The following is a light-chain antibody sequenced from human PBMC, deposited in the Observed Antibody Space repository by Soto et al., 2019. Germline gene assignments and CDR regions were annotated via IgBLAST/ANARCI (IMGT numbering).Light chain of an antibody. V-gene: IGKV3-15*01. CDR1: QSVSSN. J-gene: IGKJ2*02. CDR3: QQYNNWPPWT. Sequence: EIVMTQSPATLSVSPGERATLSCRASQSVSSNLAWYQQKPGQAPRLLIYGASTRATGIPARFSGRGSGTEFTLTISSLKSEDFAVYSCQQYNNWPPWTFGQGTKLEIK. CDR2: GAS.